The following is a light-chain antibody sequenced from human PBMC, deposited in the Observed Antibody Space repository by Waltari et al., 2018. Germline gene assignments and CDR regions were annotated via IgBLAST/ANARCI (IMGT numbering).Light chain of an antibody. Sequence: EIVMTQSPATLSVSPGERATLSCRASQSINSNLAWYQQKRGQAPSLLIYGASTRATGIPARFRGSGSGTEFTLTISSMQSEDFAVYYCQQYNNWPRTFGQGTKVEIK. J-gene: IGKJ1*01. CDR3: QQYNNWPRT. V-gene: IGKV3-15*01. CDR2: GAS. CDR1: QSINSN.